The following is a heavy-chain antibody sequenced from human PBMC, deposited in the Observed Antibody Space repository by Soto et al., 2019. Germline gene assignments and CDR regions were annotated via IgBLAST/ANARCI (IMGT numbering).Heavy chain of an antibody. V-gene: IGHV3-20*01. D-gene: IGHD4-4*01. J-gene: IGHJ6*03. CDR1: GFTFDDYG. CDR3: SREELQYDYYYYYYMDV. CDR2: INWNGGST. Sequence: PGGSLRLSCAASGFTFDDYGMSWVRQAPGKGLEWVSGINWNGGSTGYADSVKGRFTISRDNAKNSLYLQMNSLRAEDTALYHCSREELQYDYYYYYYMDVWGKGTTVTVSS.